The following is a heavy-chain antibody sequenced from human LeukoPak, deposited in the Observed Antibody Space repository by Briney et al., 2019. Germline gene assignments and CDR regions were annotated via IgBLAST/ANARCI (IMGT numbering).Heavy chain of an antibody. V-gene: IGHV4-34*01. CDR2: INHSGST. D-gene: IGHD3-16*02. Sequence: SETLSLTCAVYGGSFSGYYWSWIRQPPGKGLEWIGEINHSGSTNYNPSLKSRVTISVDTSKNQFSLKLSSVTAADTAVYYCARRDYVWGSYRNFDYWGQGTLVTVSS. CDR3: ARRDYVWGSYRNFDY. J-gene: IGHJ4*02. CDR1: GGSFSGYY.